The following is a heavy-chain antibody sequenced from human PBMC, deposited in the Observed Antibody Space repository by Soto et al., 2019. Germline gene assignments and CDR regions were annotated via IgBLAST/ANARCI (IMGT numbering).Heavy chain of an antibody. Sequence: QVQLVESGGGVVQPGRSLRLSCAASGFTFSSYGMHWVRQAPGKGLEWIGTIDYSGNIYYIPSLKSRITISVDTSKNQISLKLSSVTAADTAVYYCARHIHNQGFEYYFDSWGQGTLVTVSS. V-gene: IGHV4-39*01. CDR3: ARHIHNQGFEYYFDS. D-gene: IGHD1-1*01. CDR2: IDYSGNI. J-gene: IGHJ4*02. CDR1: GFTFSSYG.